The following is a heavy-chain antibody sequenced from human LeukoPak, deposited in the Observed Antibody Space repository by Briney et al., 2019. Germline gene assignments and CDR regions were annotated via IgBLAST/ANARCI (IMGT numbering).Heavy chain of an antibody. CDR3: ARVMRDCSSTSCYYYYYYMDV. CDR1: GYTFTAYY. V-gene: IGHV1-2*02. D-gene: IGHD2-2*01. CDR2: INPNSGGT. Sequence: ASVKVSCKASGYTFTAYYMNWVRQAPGQGLEWMGWINPNSGGTTYTQKFQGRVTMTRDTSISTAYMELSSLRSDDTAVYYCARVMRDCSSTSCYYYYYYMDVWGKGTTVTVSS. J-gene: IGHJ6*03.